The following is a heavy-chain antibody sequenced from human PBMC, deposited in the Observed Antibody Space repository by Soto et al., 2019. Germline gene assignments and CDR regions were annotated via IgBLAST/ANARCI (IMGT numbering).Heavy chain of an antibody. J-gene: IGHJ3*02. CDR1: GYTFGGFY. CDR2: INSNSGAT. Sequence: ASVKVSCKASGYTFGGFYIHWMRQAPGQGLEGVGSINSNSGATTYAQKFQDSVAMTRDTSVSTAYMDLNRLTSDDTAIYYCAIIMTHSDSFDIWGQGTMVTVSS. CDR3: AIIMTHSDSFDI. V-gene: IGHV1-2*04. D-gene: IGHD3-16*01.